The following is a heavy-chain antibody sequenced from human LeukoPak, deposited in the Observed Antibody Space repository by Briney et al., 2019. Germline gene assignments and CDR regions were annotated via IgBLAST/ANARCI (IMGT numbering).Heavy chain of an antibody. J-gene: IGHJ6*03. CDR3: AKDKGVVPAAVYYMDV. CDR1: GFTFSSYG. CDR2: IRYDGSNK. V-gene: IGHV3-30*02. D-gene: IGHD2-2*01. Sequence: GGSLRLSCAASGFTFSSYGMHWVRQAPGKGLEWVAFIRYDGSNKYYADSVKGRFTVSRDNSKNTLYLQMNGLRAEDTAVYYCAKDKGVVPAAVYYMDVWGKGTTVTVSS.